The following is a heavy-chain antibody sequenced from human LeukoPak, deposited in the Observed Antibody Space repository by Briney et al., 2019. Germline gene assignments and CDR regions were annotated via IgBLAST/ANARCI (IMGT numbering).Heavy chain of an antibody. CDR3: ASRTPPWIQLWDES. Sequence: GGTLRLSCAASGFTFNTYGMSWVRQAPGKGLEWVSVIYSGGSTYYADSVKGRFTISRDNSKNTLYLQMNSLRAEDTAVYYCASRTPPWIQLWDESWGQGTLVTVSS. CDR2: IYSGGST. J-gene: IGHJ5*02. V-gene: IGHV3-66*01. D-gene: IGHD5-18*01. CDR1: GFTFNTYG.